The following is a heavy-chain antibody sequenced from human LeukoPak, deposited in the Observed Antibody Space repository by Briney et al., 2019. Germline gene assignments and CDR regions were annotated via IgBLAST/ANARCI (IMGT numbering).Heavy chain of an antibody. Sequence: PGGSLRLSCAASGFTFSDYYMSWIRQAPGKGLEWVSYISSSGSTIYYADSVKGRFTISRDNAKNSLYLQMNSLRAEDTAVYYCARAPWYYYDSSGYYCFDYWGQGTLVTVSS. D-gene: IGHD3-22*01. CDR2: ISSSGSTI. J-gene: IGHJ4*02. CDR3: ARAPWYYYDSSGYYCFDY. CDR1: GFTFSDYY. V-gene: IGHV3-11*04.